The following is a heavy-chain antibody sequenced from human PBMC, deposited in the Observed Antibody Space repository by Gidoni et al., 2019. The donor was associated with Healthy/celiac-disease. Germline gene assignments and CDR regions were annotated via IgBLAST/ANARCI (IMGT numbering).Heavy chain of an antibody. CDR3: ARDTRNLNYYYYGMDV. J-gene: IGHJ6*02. CDR2: IIPIFGTA. Sequence: QVQLVQSGAEVKKTGSSVKVSCKASGGTFSSYAISWVRQAPGQGLEWMGGIIPIFGTANYAQKFQGRVTITADKSTSTAYMELSSLRSEDTAVYYCARDTRNLNYYYYGMDVWGQGTTVTVSS. D-gene: IGHD1-7*01. CDR1: GGTFSSYA. V-gene: IGHV1-69*06.